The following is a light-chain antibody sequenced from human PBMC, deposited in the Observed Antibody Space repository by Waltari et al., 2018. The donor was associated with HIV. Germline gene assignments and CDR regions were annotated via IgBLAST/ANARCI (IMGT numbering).Light chain of an antibody. CDR2: GAS. Sequence: EIVLMQSPGTLSLSPGERATLSCRASQTVSSSYLAWYQQKPGQAPRLLIYGASSRATGIPDRFSGSGSGTDFTLTINRLEPEDFAVYYCQQYGSSPISFGQGTRLEIK. CDR3: QQYGSSPIS. V-gene: IGKV3-20*01. J-gene: IGKJ5*01. CDR1: QTVSSSY.